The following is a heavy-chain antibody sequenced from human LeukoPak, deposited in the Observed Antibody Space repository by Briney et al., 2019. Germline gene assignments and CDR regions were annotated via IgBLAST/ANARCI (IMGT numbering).Heavy chain of an antibody. CDR2: INHSGST. D-gene: IGHD3-22*01. Sequence: SETLSLMCAVEGGSFSGYYWSWIGQPPGKGLEWIGEINHSGSTNYNPSLKSRVTVSVDTSKNQFSLKLSSVTAADTAVYYCARGRNEEGLVVVTIQYYFDYWGQGTLVTVSS. CDR1: GGSFSGYY. J-gene: IGHJ4*02. CDR3: ARGRNEEGLVVVTIQYYFDY. V-gene: IGHV4-34*01.